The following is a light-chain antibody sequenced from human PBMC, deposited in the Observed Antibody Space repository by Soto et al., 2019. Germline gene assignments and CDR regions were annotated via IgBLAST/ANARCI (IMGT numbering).Light chain of an antibody. CDR1: QSVASNY. J-gene: IGKJ1*01. V-gene: IGKV3-20*01. Sequence: EIVLTQSPGTLSLSPGERATLSCRAGQSVASNYLAWYQQKPGQAPRLLIHGASNRATGIPDRFSGSGSGTDFTLSISRLEPEDFAVYYCQQYGTSRTFGQGTKVEIK. CDR2: GAS. CDR3: QQYGTSRT.